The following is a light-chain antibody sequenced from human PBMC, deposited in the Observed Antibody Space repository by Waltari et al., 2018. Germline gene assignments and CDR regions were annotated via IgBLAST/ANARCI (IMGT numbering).Light chain of an antibody. CDR2: GVK. CDR1: SGDVGIYNL. Sequence: QSTLTQPASVSGSLGQSITISCIGTSGDVGIYNLVSWYQQHPDKAPKFMLYGVKKRPSGVSNRFSGSKCGNTASLTISGLECEAEAIYFCSSYAADNTVIFGGETKVTVL. V-gene: IGLV2-23*02. J-gene: IGLJ2*01. CDR3: SSYAADNTVI.